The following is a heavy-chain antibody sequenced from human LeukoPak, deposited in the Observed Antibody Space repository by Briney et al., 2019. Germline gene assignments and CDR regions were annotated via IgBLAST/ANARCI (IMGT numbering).Heavy chain of an antibody. J-gene: IGHJ4*02. CDR1: GFTFSDYY. V-gene: IGHV3-11*04. Sequence: GGSLRLSCAASGFTFSDYYMTWIRQAPGKGLEWISYISSGGTIIYYADSVRGQFTISRDNAKNSLYLQMNSLRAEDTAVYYCARDSGLLPQYYFDYWGQGTLVTVSS. D-gene: IGHD3-10*01. CDR2: ISSGGTII. CDR3: ARDSGLLPQYYFDY.